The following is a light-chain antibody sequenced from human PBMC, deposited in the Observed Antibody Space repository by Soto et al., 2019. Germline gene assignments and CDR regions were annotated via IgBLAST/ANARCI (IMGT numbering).Light chain of an antibody. V-gene: IGLV1-51*02. CDR3: GTWDSSLSAGV. CDR2: ENN. Sequence: QSVLMQPPSVSAAPGQKVTISCSGSSSNIGNNYLSWYQQLPGTAPKLLIYENNKRPSGIPDRFSGSKSGTSATLGITGLQTGDEADYYCGTWDSSLSAGVFGGGTKLTVL. J-gene: IGLJ3*02. CDR1: SSNIGNNY.